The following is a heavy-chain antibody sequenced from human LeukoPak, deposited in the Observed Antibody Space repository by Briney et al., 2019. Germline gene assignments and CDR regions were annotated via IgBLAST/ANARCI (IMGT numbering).Heavy chain of an antibody. CDR3: ARGRLGYCTNGVCYRAFDI. Sequence: ASVKVSCKASGYTFASYDINWVRQATGQGLEWMGWMNPNSGNTGYAQKFQGRVTITRNTSISTAYMELSSLRSEDTAVYYCARGRLGYCTNGVCYRAFDIWGQGTMVTVSS. CDR1: GYTFASYD. J-gene: IGHJ3*02. D-gene: IGHD2-8*01. CDR2: MNPNSGNT. V-gene: IGHV1-8*03.